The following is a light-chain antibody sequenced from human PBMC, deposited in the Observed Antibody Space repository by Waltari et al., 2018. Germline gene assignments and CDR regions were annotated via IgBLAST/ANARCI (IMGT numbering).Light chain of an antibody. V-gene: IGKV1-39*01. CDR2: AAS. CDR3: QQSYSIPFT. CDR1: QTINYY. Sequence: DIQVTQSPSSLSASVGDSVSITCRASQTINYYLNWYQQKPGKAPKLLIYAASRLQSGVPSRFSGSGSGTDFTLVISNLQAEDFATYYCQQSYSIPFTFGPGTKVDIK. J-gene: IGKJ3*01.